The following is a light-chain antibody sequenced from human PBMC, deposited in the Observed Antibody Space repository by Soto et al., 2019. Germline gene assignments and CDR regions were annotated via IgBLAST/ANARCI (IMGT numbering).Light chain of an antibody. CDR2: GAS. Sequence: EIVMTQSPATLSVSPGERATLSCRASQSVSGNLAWYQQKPGQAPRLLIYGASTRATGIPARFSGSGSGTEFTLTISSLQSEDFAVYSCLQYNNWPPITFGQGTRLEIK. V-gene: IGKV3-15*01. CDR3: LQYNNWPPIT. J-gene: IGKJ5*01. CDR1: QSVSGN.